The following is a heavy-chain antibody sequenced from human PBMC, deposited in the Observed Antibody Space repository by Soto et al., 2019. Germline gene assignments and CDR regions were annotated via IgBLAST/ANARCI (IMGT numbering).Heavy chain of an antibody. CDR1: GRTFTSYW. CDR3: ARHSGSYRPSFDY. J-gene: IGHJ4*02. CDR2: IYPGDSDT. Sequence: GESLKISCKGSGRTFTSYWIGWVRQMPGKGLEWMGIIYPGDSDTRYSPSFQGQVTISADKSNSTAYLQWSSLKASDTAMYYCARHSGSYRPSFDYWGQGTLVTVSS. V-gene: IGHV5-51*01. D-gene: IGHD1-26*01.